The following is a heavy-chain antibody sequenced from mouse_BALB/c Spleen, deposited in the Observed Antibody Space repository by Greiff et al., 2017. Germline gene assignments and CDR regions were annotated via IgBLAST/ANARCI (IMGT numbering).Heavy chain of an antibody. D-gene: IGHD2-10*02. J-gene: IGHJ3*01. CDR2: ISSGSSTI. Sequence: EVQLVESGGGLVQPGGSRKLSCAASGFTFSSFGMHWVRQAPEKGLEWVAYISSGSSTIYYADTVKGRFTISRDNPKNTLFLQMTSLRSEDTAMYYCARGVYGNSFAYWGQGTLVTVSA. V-gene: IGHV5-17*02. CDR1: GFTFSSFG. CDR3: ARGVYGNSFAY.